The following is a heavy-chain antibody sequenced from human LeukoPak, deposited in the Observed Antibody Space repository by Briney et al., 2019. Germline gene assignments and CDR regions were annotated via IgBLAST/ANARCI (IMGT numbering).Heavy chain of an antibody. CDR2: VYNSGNS. V-gene: IGHV4-59*01. D-gene: IGHD6-13*01. J-gene: IGHJ4*02. CDR1: GGSISGYY. Sequence: SETLSLTCTVSGGSISGYYWSWIRQPPGKGLEWIGYVYNSGNSDYNPSLKSRVSISVDTSKNQLSLKLSSVTAADTAVYYCERAHSNNWRFDYWGQGTLVTVSS. CDR3: ERAHSNNWRFDY.